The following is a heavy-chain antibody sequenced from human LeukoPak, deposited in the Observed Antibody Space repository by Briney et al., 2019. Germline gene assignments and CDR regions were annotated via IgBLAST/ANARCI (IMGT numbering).Heavy chain of an antibody. Sequence: AGGSLRLSCAASGFTFSSYWMSWVRQAPGKGLEWVANIKQDGSEKYYVDSVKGRFTISRDNPKNTLHLQMNSLRAEDTAVYYCAKGSDLGSWGQGTLVTVSS. CDR1: GFTFSSYW. CDR3: AKGSDLGS. V-gene: IGHV3-7*01. CDR2: IKQDGSEK. D-gene: IGHD3-3*01. J-gene: IGHJ4*02.